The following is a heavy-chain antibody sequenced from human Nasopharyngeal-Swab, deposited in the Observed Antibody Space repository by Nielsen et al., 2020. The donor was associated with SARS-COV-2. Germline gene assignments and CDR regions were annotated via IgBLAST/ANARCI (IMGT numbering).Heavy chain of an antibody. CDR1: GGSFSGYY. D-gene: IGHD6-13*01. Sequence: GSLRLSCAVYGGSFSGYYWSWIRQPPGKGLEWIGEINHSGSTNYNPSLKSRVTISVDTSKNQFSLKLSSVTAADTAVYYCARGGSSSWYYYYYGMDVWGQGTTVTVSS. CDR3: ARGGSSSWYYYYYGMDV. V-gene: IGHV4-34*01. J-gene: IGHJ6*02. CDR2: INHSGST.